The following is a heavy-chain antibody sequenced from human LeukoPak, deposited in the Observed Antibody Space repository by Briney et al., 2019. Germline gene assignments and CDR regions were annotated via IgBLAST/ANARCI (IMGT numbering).Heavy chain of an antibody. J-gene: IGHJ6*04. Sequence: PGRSLRLSCAASGFTFSSYGMHWVRQAPGKGLEWVAVIWYDGSNKYYADSVKGRFTISRENSKNTLYLQMNSLRAEDTAVYYCTKARRDIVVVPAGMDVWGKGTTVTVSS. CDR3: TKARRDIVVVPAGMDV. V-gene: IGHV3-33*06. D-gene: IGHD2-2*01. CDR1: GFTFSSYG. CDR2: IWYDGSNK.